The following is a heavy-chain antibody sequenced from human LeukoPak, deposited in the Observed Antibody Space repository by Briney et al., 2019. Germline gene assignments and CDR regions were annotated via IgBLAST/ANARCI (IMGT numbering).Heavy chain of an antibody. D-gene: IGHD2-21*02. Sequence: ASVKVSCKASGYTFTGYYMHWVRQAPGQGLEWMGWINPNSGGTNYAQKFQGRVTMTRDTSISTAYMELSRLRSDDTAVYYCARCVGGDCYPQRIWFDPWGQGTLVTVSS. CDR1: GYTFTGYY. V-gene: IGHV1-2*02. J-gene: IGHJ5*02. CDR2: INPNSGGT. CDR3: ARCVGGDCYPQRIWFDP.